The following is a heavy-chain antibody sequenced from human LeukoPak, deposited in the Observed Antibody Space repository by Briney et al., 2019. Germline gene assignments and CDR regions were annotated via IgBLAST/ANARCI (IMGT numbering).Heavy chain of an antibody. CDR2: INPNSGGT. J-gene: IGHJ5*02. V-gene: IGHV1-2*02. CDR3: ARVVGGLCSSTSCYSEPFDP. D-gene: IGHD2-2*01. CDR1: GYTFTGYY. Sequence: VASVKVSCKASGYTFTGYYMHWVRQAPGQGLEWMGWINPNSGGTNYAQKFQGRVTMTRDTSISTAYMELSRLRSDDTAVYYCARVVGGLCSSTSCYSEPFDPWGQGTLVTVSS.